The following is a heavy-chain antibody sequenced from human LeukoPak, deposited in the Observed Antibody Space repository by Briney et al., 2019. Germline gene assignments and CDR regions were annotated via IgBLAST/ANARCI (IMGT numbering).Heavy chain of an antibody. CDR3: ARDVVGATDLDY. CDR2: IIPIFGTA. CDR1: GGTFSSYA. Sequence: SVKVSCKASGGTFSSYAISWVRQAPGQGLEWMGGIIPIFGTANYAQKFQGRVTITADESTSTAYMELSSLRSEDTAVYYCARDVVGATDLDYWGQGTLVTVSS. J-gene: IGHJ4*02. D-gene: IGHD1-26*01. V-gene: IGHV1-69*13.